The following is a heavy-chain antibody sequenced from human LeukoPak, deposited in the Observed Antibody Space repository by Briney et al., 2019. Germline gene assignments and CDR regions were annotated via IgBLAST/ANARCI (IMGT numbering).Heavy chain of an antibody. J-gene: IGHJ4*02. CDR3: ARSASGYSGYEPTL. CDR1: VYSFASYW. Sequence: GESLRISCKGSVYSFASYWISWLRQMPGKGLEWMGRIDPSDSYTNYSPSFQGHVTISADKSISTAYLQWSSLKASDTAMYYCARSASGYSGYEPTLWGQGTRVTVSS. V-gene: IGHV5-10-1*01. CDR2: IDPSDSYT. D-gene: IGHD5-12*01.